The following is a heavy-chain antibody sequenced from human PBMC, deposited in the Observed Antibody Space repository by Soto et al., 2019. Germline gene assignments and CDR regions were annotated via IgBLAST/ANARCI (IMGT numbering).Heavy chain of an antibody. CDR1: GYTFSSYG. D-gene: IGHD3-16*01. CDR3: ARDPRRGKGPFDY. J-gene: IGHJ4*02. Sequence: ASVKVSCKGSGYTFSSYGIAWVRQAPGQGLEWMGWISAYTGNTNYAQMLQGRVTMTTDTSTSTAYMELRSLTSDDTAVYYCARDPRRGKGPFDYWGQGTLVTVSS. CDR2: ISAYTGNT. V-gene: IGHV1-18*01.